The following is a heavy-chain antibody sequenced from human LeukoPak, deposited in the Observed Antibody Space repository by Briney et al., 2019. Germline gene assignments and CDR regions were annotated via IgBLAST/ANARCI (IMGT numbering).Heavy chain of an antibody. CDR3: AREIYDFWSGYIWGPPRWFDP. J-gene: IGHJ5*02. V-gene: IGHV3-48*01. Sequence: GGSLRLSCAASGFTFSNYSMNWVRQAPGKGLEWVSYISSSSIRYYADSVKGRFTISRDNAKNSLYLQMNSLRAEDTAVYYCAREIYDFWSGYIWGPPRWFDPWGQGTLVTVSS. CDR1: GFTFSNYS. D-gene: IGHD3-3*01. CDR2: ISSSSIR.